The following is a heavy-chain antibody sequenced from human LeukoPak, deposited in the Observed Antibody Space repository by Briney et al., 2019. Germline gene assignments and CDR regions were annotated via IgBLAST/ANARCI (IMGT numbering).Heavy chain of an antibody. Sequence: PGGSLRLSCAASGFTFSSYSMNWVRQAPGKGLEWVSFISTSSSYIHYADSVKGRFTISRDNAKNSLYLQMNSLRAEDTAVYYCARDPYSGAYGDTYYYYMDVWGKGTTVTISS. CDR1: GFTFSSYS. D-gene: IGHD1-26*01. J-gene: IGHJ6*03. V-gene: IGHV3-21*01. CDR2: ISTSSSYI. CDR3: ARDPYSGAYGDTYYYYMDV.